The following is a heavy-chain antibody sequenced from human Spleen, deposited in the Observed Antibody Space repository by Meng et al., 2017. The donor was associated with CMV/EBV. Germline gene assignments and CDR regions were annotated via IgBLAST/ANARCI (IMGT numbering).Heavy chain of an antibody. CDR3: ARSYGSGTYYDHYFDY. CDR1: YKFTSYG. V-gene: IGHV1-18*01. CDR2: ISTYNVDR. Sequence: YKFTSYGITWVRQAHGQGLEWMGWISTYNVDRNYEQKFQGRGSMTTDTSKSTAYMELRSLRSDDTAVYYCARSYGSGTYYDHYFDYWGQGTLVTVSS. D-gene: IGHD3-10*01. J-gene: IGHJ4*02.